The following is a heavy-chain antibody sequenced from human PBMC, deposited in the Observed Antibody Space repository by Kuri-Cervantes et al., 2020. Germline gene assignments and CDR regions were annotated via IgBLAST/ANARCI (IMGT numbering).Heavy chain of an antibody. V-gene: IGHV3-30*18. D-gene: IGHD3-10*01. J-gene: IGHJ4*02. CDR1: GFTFSSSW. CDR3: AKDRSMVRGVMVRGIDY. CDR2: ISYDGSNK. Sequence: GESLKISCAASGFTFSSSWMHWVCQAPGKGLEWVAVISYDGSNKYYADSVKGRFTISRDNSKNTLYLQMNSLRAEDTAVYYCAKDRSMVRGVMVRGIDYWGQGTLVTVSS.